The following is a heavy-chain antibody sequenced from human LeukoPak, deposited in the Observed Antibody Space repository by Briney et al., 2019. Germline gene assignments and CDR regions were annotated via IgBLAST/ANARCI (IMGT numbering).Heavy chain of an antibody. D-gene: IGHD6-19*01. CDR1: GFTFDDYA. Sequence: PGGSLRLSRAASGFTFDDYAMHWVRQAPGKGLEWVSGISWNSGSIGHADSVKGRFTISRDNAKNSLYLQMNSLRAEDTALYYCAKATYSSGWYGAFDIWGQGTMVTVSS. CDR3: AKATYSSGWYGAFDI. V-gene: IGHV3-9*01. J-gene: IGHJ3*02. CDR2: ISWNSGSI.